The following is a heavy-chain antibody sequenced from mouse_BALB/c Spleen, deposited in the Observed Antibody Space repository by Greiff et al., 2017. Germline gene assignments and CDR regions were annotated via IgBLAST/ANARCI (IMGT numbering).Heavy chain of an antibody. Sequence: VQRVESGPGLVQPSQSLSITCTVSGFSLTSYGVHWVRQSPGKGLAWLGVIWSGGSTNYNSALMSRLSISKDNSKSQVFLKMNSLQTDDTAMYYCARENGNWFAYWGQGTLVTGSA. CDR3: ARENGNWFAY. V-gene: IGHV2-9*02. D-gene: IGHD2-1*01. CDR1: GFSLTSYG. J-gene: IGHJ3*01. CDR2: IWSGGST.